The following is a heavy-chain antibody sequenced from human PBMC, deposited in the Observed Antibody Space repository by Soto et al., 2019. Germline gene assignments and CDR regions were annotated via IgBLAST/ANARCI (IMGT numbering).Heavy chain of an antibody. J-gene: IGHJ4*02. D-gene: IGHD2-15*01. CDR1: GCSISSSSYY. Sequence: SETLSLTCTVSGCSISSSSYYWGWIRQPPGKGLEWIGSIYYSGSTYYNPSLKNRVTISVDTSKNQFSLKLSSVTAADTAVYYCARRRYCSGGSCYFDYWGQGTLVTVSS. V-gene: IGHV4-39*01. CDR2: IYYSGST. CDR3: ARRRYCSGGSCYFDY.